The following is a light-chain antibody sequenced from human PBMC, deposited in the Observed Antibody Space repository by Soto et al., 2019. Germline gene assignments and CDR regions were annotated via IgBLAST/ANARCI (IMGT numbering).Light chain of an antibody. V-gene: IGKV1-9*01. CDR1: RGISSY. CDR2: AAS. J-gene: IGKJ5*01. Sequence: DIQLTQSPSFLSASVGDRVTITCRASRGISSYLAWYQQKPGKAPKLLIYAASTLHTGVPSRFSGSGSRTEFTLTISSLQPEDFATYYCQQLNSYLITFGQGTRLEIK. CDR3: QQLNSYLIT.